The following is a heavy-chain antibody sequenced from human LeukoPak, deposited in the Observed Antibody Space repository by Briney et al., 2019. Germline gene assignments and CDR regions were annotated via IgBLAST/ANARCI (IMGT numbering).Heavy chain of an antibody. V-gene: IGHV1-8*01. CDR3: ARELRRDAY. D-gene: IGHD5-24*01. Sequence: GASVKVSCKASGYTFTTYDINWVRQATGQGLEWMGFMNPKSGNTGYAQKFQGRLTMTWDTSITTAYMPLDSLTPEDTAVYYCARELRRDAYWGQGTLVTVSS. CDR2: MNPKSGNT. CDR1: GYTFTTYD. J-gene: IGHJ4*02.